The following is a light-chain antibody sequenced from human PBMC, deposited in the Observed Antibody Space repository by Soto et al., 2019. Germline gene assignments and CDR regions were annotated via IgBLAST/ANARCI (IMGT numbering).Light chain of an antibody. CDR2: GAS. CDR1: QSVSSSY. CDR3: QQGFA. V-gene: IGKV3-20*01. J-gene: IGKJ3*01. Sequence: EIVLTQSPGTLSLSPGERATLSCRASQSVSSSYLAWYQQKPGQAPRLLIYGASSRATGIPDRFSGSGSGTAFPLTISRLEPEDFAVYYWQQGFAFGPGTKGDIK.